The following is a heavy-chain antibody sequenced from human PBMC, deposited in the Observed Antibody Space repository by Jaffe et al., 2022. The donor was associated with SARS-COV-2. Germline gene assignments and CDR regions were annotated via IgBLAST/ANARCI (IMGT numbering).Heavy chain of an antibody. D-gene: IGHD6-19*01. CDR1: GDSVSSNSAA. J-gene: IGHJ6*03. CDR3: ARAPAVAAPMIGGSNYYYYYYMDV. CDR2: TYYRSKWYN. V-gene: IGHV6-1*01. Sequence: QVQLQQSGPGLVKPSQTLSLTCAISGDSVSSNSAAWNWIRQSPSRGLEWLGRTYYRSKWYNDYAVSVKSRITINPDTSKNQFSLQLNSVTPEDTAVYYCARAPAVAAPMIGGSNYYYYYYMDVWGKGTTVTVSS.